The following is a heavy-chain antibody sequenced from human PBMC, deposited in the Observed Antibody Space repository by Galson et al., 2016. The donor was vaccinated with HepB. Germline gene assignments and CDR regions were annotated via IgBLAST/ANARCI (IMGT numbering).Heavy chain of an antibody. CDR3: AKDRSSELLLDY. D-gene: IGHD2-15*01. Sequence: SLRLSCAASGFTFSSYGMHWVRQAPGKGLEWVAVISYDGSNKYYADSVKGRFTISRDNSKNTLYLQMNSLRAEDTAVYYCAKDRSSELLLDYWGQGTLVTVSS. V-gene: IGHV3-30*18. CDR1: GFTFSSYG. J-gene: IGHJ4*02. CDR2: ISYDGSNK.